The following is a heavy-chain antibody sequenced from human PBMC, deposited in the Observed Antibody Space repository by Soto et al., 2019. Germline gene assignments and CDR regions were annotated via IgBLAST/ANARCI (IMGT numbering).Heavy chain of an antibody. CDR1: GGSISSGGYY. D-gene: IGHD6-13*01. CDR3: ARHMAAGTFDY. V-gene: IGHV4-61*08. CDR2: IYYSGST. J-gene: IGHJ4*02. Sequence: SETLSLTCTVSGGSISSGGYYWNWIRQPPGKGLEWIGYIYYSGSTTYNPSLKSRVTISEDTSKNQFSLKLSSVTAADTAVYYCARHMAAGTFDYWGQGILVTVSS.